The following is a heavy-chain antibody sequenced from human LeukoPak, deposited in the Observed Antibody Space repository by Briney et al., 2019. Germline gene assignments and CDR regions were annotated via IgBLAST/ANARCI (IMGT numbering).Heavy chain of an antibody. CDR1: GFTFSSYG. V-gene: IGHV3-30*18. CDR3: AKDSGRYYYDSSLDY. D-gene: IGHD3-22*01. Sequence: GGSLRLSCAASGFTFSSYGMPWVRQAPGKGLEWVAVISYDGSNKYYADSVKGRFTISRDNSKNTLYLQMNSLRAEDTAVYYCAKDSGRYYYDSSLDYWGQGTLVTVSS. CDR2: ISYDGSNK. J-gene: IGHJ4*02.